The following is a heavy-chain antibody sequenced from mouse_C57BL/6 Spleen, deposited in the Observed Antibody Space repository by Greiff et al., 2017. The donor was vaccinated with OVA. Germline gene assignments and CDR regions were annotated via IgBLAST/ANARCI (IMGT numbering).Heavy chain of an antibody. CDR1: GFTFSDYG. Sequence: EVHLVESGGGLVKPGGSLKLSCAASGFTFSDYGMHWVRQAPEKGLEWVAYISSGSSTIYYADTVKGRFTISRDNAKNTLFLQMTRLRSEDTAMYNCARSADDEYYFDCWGQGTTLTVAS. CDR2: ISSGSSTI. D-gene: IGHD6-1*01. CDR3: ARSADDEYYFDC. J-gene: IGHJ2*01. V-gene: IGHV5-17*01.